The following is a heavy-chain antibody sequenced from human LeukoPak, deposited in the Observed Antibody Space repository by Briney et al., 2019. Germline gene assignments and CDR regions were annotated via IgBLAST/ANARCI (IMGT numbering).Heavy chain of an antibody. J-gene: IGHJ4*02. CDR1: GGSISSYY. D-gene: IGHD3-3*01. V-gene: IGHV4-59*01. Sequence: SETLSLTCTVSGGSISSYYWSWIRQPPGQGLEWIGYIYYSGSTNYNPSLKSRVTISVDTSKNQFSLKLSSVTAADTAVYYCARVRFLEAWFDYWGQGTLVTVSS. CDR3: ARVRFLEAWFDY. CDR2: IYYSGST.